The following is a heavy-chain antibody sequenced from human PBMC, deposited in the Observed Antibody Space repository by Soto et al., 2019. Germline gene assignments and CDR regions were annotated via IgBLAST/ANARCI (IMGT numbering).Heavy chain of an antibody. CDR1: GYTFTSYW. V-gene: IGHV5-51*01. J-gene: IGHJ4*02. CDR3: ARSTFDSSGYIIEFDY. Sequence: GESLKISCKGSGYTFTSYWISWVRQMPGEGLEWMGAIYPGDSDTRYSPSFQGQVTIPADKSISTAYMQWSSLQASDTAMYYCARSTFDSSGYIIEFDYWGQGTLVTVSS. D-gene: IGHD3-22*01. CDR2: IYPGDSDT.